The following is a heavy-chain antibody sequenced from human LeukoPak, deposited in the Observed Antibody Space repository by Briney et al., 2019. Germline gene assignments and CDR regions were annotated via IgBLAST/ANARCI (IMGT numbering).Heavy chain of an antibody. V-gene: IGHV4-34*01. CDR1: GGSFSGYY. J-gene: IGHJ4*02. D-gene: IGHD6-19*01. Sequence: PSETLSLTCAVYGGSFSGYYWSWIRQPPGKGLEWIGEINHSGSTNYNPSLKSRVTISVDTSKNHFSLKLSSVTAADTAVYYCAKSTSGSLRGFDYWGQGTLVTVSS. CDR3: AKSTSGSLRGFDY. CDR2: INHSGST.